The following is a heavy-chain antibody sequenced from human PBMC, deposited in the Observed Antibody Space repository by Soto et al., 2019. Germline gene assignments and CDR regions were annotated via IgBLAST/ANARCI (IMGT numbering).Heavy chain of an antibody. Sequence: QGQLQESGPGLVKPSQTLSLTCTVSGGSISRGGYYWSWIRQHPGKGLEWIGYIYYSGSTSYNPSLKSRLTISLDTSRNQFALKLSSVTAADAAIDYCALTEGGYYPRFDHWCPGTLVTVSS. CDR3: ALTEGGYYPRFDH. V-gene: IGHV4-31*03. CDR1: GGSISRGGYY. CDR2: IYYSGST. J-gene: IGHJ4*02. D-gene: IGHD3-22*01.